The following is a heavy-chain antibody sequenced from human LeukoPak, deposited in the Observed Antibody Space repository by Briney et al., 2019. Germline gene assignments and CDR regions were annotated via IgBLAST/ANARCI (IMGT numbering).Heavy chain of an antibody. CDR3: ARSYCSSTSCFRDAFDI. CDR2: IYYSGNT. V-gene: IGHV4-59*08. D-gene: IGHD2-2*01. CDR1: GGSISSYY. J-gene: IGHJ3*02. Sequence: SETLSLTCTVSGGSISSYYWNWIRQPPGKGLEWIGYIYYSGNTNYNPSLKSRVTISVDMSKNQFSLKLSSVTAADTAVYYCARSYCSSTSCFRDAFDIWGLGTMVTVSS.